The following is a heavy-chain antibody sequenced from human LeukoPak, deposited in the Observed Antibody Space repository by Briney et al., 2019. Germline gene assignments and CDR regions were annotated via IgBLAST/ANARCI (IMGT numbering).Heavy chain of an antibody. CDR2: ISYSGST. D-gene: IGHD1-26*01. V-gene: IGHV4-59*12. J-gene: IGHJ4*02. CDR1: GGSISSYY. Sequence: SETLSLTCTVSGGSISSYYWSWIRQPPGKGLEWIGYISYSGSTNYNPSLKSRVTISVDTSKNQFSLKLSSVTAADTAVYYCARDFSGSYYGGDYWGQGTLVTLSS. CDR3: ARDFSGSYYGGDY.